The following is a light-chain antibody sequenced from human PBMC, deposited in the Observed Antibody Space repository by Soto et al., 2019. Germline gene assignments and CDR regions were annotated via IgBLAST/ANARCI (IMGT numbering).Light chain of an antibody. CDR1: QRVSSN. CDR2: GAS. Sequence: EIVMTQSPATLSVSPGERATLSCRASQRVSSNLAWYQQKPGQAPRLLIYGASTRATGIPARFSGSGSWTEFTLTISSLQSEDFAVYYCPPCNHWPPTFGQGTKVAIK. V-gene: IGKV3-15*01. J-gene: IGKJ1*01. CDR3: PPCNHWPPT.